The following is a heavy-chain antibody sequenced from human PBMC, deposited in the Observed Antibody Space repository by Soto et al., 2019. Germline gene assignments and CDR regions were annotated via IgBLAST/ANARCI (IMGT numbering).Heavy chain of an antibody. V-gene: IGHV1-69*01. CDR3: TMRSMGDVDL. CDR1: GGTFGTYI. J-gene: IGHJ5*02. D-gene: IGHD1-26*01. Sequence: QVQLVQSGAEVKMPGSSVKVSCTACGGTFGTYIISWVRQGPGQGLEWMGGIIPIFGTTHYAQRFQGRVTITADESTGTAYTHLSSLNPDDTAVYYCTMRSMGDVDLWGRGTLVAVSS. CDR2: IIPIFGTT.